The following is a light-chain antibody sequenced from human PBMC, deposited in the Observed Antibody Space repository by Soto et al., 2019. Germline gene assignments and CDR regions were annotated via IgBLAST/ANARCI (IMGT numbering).Light chain of an antibody. Sequence: DIQMTQSPSSLSASVGDRVTITCRASQSSSSYLNWYQQKPGKAPKLLIYAASSLHSGVPSRFSGSGSWTDFTLTISRLQPEDFATYYCHHSYSTPTFGQGTKLEIK. CDR2: AAS. CDR1: QSSSSY. J-gene: IGKJ2*01. CDR3: HHSYSTPT. V-gene: IGKV1-39*01.